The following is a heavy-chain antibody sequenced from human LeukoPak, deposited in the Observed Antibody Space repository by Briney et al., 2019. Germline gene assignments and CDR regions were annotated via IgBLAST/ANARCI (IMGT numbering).Heavy chain of an antibody. V-gene: IGHV3-21*01. CDR1: GFTFSSYS. Sequence: TGGSLRLSCAASGFTFSSYSMNWVRQAPGKGLEWVSSISSSSSYIYYADSVKGRFTISRDNAKNSLYLQMNSLRAEDTAVYYCARAEGNSYGPPPLDYWGQGTLVTVSS. CDR2: ISSSSSYI. J-gene: IGHJ4*02. CDR3: ARAEGNSYGPPPLDY. D-gene: IGHD5-18*01.